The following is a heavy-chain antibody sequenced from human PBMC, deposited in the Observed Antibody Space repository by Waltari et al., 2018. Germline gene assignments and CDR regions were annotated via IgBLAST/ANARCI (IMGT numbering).Heavy chain of an antibody. J-gene: IGHJ4*02. CDR1: GGSFSGYY. CDR3: ARRGPPAAAGSYYFDY. D-gene: IGHD6-13*01. CDR2: INHKGST. V-gene: IGHV4-34*01. Sequence: QVQLQQWGAGLLKPSETLSLTCAVYGGSFSGYYWSWIRQPPGKGLEWIGEINHKGSTNSNPSLKSRVTISVDTSKNQFSLKLSSVTAADTAVYYCARRGPPAAAGSYYFDYWGQGTLVTVSS.